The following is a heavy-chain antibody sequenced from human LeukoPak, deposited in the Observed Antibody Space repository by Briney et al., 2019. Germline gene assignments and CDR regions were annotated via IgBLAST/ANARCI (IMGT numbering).Heavy chain of an antibody. CDR3: APRGDIEHSYGYGKWFDP. D-gene: IGHD5-18*01. CDR2: INHSGST. J-gene: IGHJ5*02. CDR1: GGSFSGYY. Sequence: SETLSLTCAVYGGSFSGYYWSWIRQPPGKGLEWIGEINHSGSTNYNASLKSRVTISVDTSKNQFSLRLSSVTAADTAMYYCAPRGDIEHSYGYGKWFDPWGQGTRVTVS. V-gene: IGHV4-34*01.